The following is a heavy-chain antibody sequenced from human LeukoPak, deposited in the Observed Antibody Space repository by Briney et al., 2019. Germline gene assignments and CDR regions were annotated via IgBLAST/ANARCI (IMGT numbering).Heavy chain of an antibody. CDR3: AKDQYYGSGKAPDYYGMDV. D-gene: IGHD3-10*01. CDR2: ISYDGSNK. J-gene: IGHJ6*02. Sequence: PGRSLRLSCAASGFTFSSYGMHWVRQAPGKGLEWVAVISYDGSNKYYADSVKGRLTISRDNSKNTLYLQMNSLRAEDTAVYYCAKDQYYGSGKAPDYYGMDVWGQGTTVTVSS. CDR1: GFTFSSYG. V-gene: IGHV3-30*18.